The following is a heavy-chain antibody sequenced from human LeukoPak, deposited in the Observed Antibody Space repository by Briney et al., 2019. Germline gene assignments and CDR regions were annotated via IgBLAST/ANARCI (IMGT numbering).Heavy chain of an antibody. D-gene: IGHD3-10*01. CDR1: GFTFSSYA. CDR2: ISGSGGST. CDR3: AKINTDDYYGSGSYLVY. J-gene: IGHJ4*02. V-gene: IGHV3-23*01. Sequence: PGGSLRLSCAASGFTFSSYAMSWVRQAPGKGLEWVSAISGSGGSTYYADSVKGRFTISRDNSKSTLYLQMNSLRAEGTAVYYCAKINTDDYYGSGSYLVYWGQGTLVTVSS.